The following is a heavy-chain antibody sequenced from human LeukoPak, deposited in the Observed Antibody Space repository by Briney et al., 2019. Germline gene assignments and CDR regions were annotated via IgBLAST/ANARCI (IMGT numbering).Heavy chain of an antibody. V-gene: IGHV3-7*03. D-gene: IGHD2-15*01. CDR1: GFTFSSYW. J-gene: IGHJ4*02. Sequence: GGSLRLSCAASGFTFSSYWMSWVRQAPGKGLEWVANIKQDGREKYYVDSVKGRFTISRDNAKNSLYLQMNSLRAEDTAVYYCARDRGYCSGGSCYRYFDYWGQGTLVTVSS. CDR2: IKQDGREK. CDR3: ARDRGYCSGGSCYRYFDY.